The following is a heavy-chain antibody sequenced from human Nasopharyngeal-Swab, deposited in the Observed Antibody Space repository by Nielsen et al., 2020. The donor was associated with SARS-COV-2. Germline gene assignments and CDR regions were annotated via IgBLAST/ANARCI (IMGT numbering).Heavy chain of an antibody. J-gene: IGHJ5*02. CDR3: ARGAPSSYWFDP. CDR1: GGSFSNYY. V-gene: IGHV4-34*01. CDR2: FKYGESS. Sequence: SETLSLTCAVFGGSFSNYYWTWIRQPPGKELEWIGEFKYGESSNYNPSLKSRVTMSLDTSKNQFSLELSSVTAADTAVYYCARGAPSSYWFDPWGQGTLVTVSS.